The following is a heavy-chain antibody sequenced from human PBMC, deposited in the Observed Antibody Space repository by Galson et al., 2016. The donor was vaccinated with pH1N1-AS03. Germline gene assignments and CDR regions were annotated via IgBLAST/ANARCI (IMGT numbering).Heavy chain of an antibody. D-gene: IGHD7-27*01. CDR1: GGSFSGYS. V-gene: IGHV4-34*01. CDR2: INHSGST. J-gene: IGHJ5*02. CDR3: ARRANWGFAGRQNWFDP. Sequence: VYGGSFSGYSCSWIRQPPGKGLEWIGEINHSGSTNYNPSLKSRVTMSVDMAKNLISLNMTSVTAADAAVYYCARRANWGFAGRQNWFDPWGQGTLVTVSS.